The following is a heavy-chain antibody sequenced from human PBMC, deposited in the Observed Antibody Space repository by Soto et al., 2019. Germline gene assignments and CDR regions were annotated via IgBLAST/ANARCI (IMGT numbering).Heavy chain of an antibody. CDR2: IYSGGST. Sequence: GGSLRLSCAASGFTVSSNYMSWVRQAPGKGLEWVSVIYSGGSTYYADSVKGRFTISRDNSKNTLYLQMNSLRAEDTAVYYCARDRADYGDYYMDVWGKGTTVTVSS. J-gene: IGHJ6*03. CDR1: GFTVSSNY. CDR3: ARDRADYGDYYMDV. D-gene: IGHD4-17*01. V-gene: IGHV3-66*01.